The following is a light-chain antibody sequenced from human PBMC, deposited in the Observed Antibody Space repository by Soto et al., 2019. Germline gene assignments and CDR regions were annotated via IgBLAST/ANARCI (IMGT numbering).Light chain of an antibody. CDR3: QQYNNWWR. V-gene: IGKV3-15*01. J-gene: IGKJ1*01. Sequence: EIVMTQPPDTLSVSPGERATLSCLASQSVITSYALNQQKPGQDPRLLISGETTRVNGGPARFSDSGSVTEFTLTISSLQSEDCAVYYCQQYNNWWRFGPGTKVAVK. CDR1: QSVITS. CDR2: GET.